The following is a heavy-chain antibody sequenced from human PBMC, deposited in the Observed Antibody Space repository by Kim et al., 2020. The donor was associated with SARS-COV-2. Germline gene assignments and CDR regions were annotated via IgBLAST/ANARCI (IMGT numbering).Heavy chain of an antibody. CDR1: GFTFGNYY. CDR2: IKPDGTEK. V-gene: IGHV3-7*03. CDR3: ATVKSTTYYYGSVSYYGMDF. J-gene: IGHJ4*02. D-gene: IGHD3-10*01. Sequence: GGSLRLSCAASGFTFGNYYMNWVRQAPGKGLEWVARIKPDGTEKYVDSVKGRFTISRDNAKNSLYLDMKSLRAEDTAVYYCATVKSTTYYYGSVSYYGMDFWGQGTLVTVSS.